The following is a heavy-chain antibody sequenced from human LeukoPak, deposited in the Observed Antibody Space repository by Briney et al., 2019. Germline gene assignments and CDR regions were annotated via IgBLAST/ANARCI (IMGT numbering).Heavy chain of an antibody. D-gene: IGHD3-16*01. V-gene: IGHV3-30*04. CDR2: ISYDGSNK. Sequence: PGGSLRLSCAASGFTFSSYAMHWVRQAPGKGLEWVAVISYDGSNKYYADSVKGRFTISRDNSKNTLYLQMNSLRAEDTAVYYCARDPIMITFGGVDYYYGMDVWGKGTTVTVSS. CDR1: GFTFSSYA. CDR3: ARDPIMITFGGVDYYYGMDV. J-gene: IGHJ6*04.